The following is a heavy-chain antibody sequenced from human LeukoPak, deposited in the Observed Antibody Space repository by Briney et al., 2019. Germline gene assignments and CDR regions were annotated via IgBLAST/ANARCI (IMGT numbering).Heavy chain of an antibody. CDR3: ARVLLWFGELDY. CDR1: GFTFSSYE. J-gene: IGHJ4*02. Sequence: GGSLRLSCAASGFTFSSYEMSWVRQAPGKGLEWVSYISSSGSTIYYADSVKGRFTISRDNAKNSLYLQMNSLRAEDTAVYYCARVLLWFGELDYWGQGTLVTVSS. V-gene: IGHV3-48*03. D-gene: IGHD3-10*01. CDR2: ISSSGSTI.